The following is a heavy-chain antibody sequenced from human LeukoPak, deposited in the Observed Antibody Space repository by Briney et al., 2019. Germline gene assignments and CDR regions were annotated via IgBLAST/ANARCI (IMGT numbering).Heavy chain of an antibody. D-gene: IGHD3-22*01. CDR3: STTYYYDSSEGY. V-gene: IGHV3-15*07. CDR1: GFTFSNAW. CDR2: IKSKTDGGTT. Sequence: GGSLRLSCAASGFTFSNAWMNWVRQAPGKGPEWVGRIKSKTDGGTTDYAAPVKGRFTISRDDSKNTLYLQMNSLKTEDTAVYYCSTTYYYDSSEGYWGQGTLVTVSS. J-gene: IGHJ4*02.